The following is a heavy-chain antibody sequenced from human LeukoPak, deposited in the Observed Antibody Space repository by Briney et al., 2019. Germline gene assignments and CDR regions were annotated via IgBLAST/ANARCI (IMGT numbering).Heavy chain of an antibody. CDR2: IYYSGNT. V-gene: IGHV4-39*01. D-gene: IGHD3-10*02. CDR3: ATHEDTYYYV. Sequence: SETLSLTCTVSGGSISSSSYYWGWIRQPPGKGLEWIGSIYYSGNTYYNPSLKSRVTVSVDTSKNQFSLKLSSVTAADTAVYYCATHEDTYYYVWGQGTLVTVSS. CDR1: GGSISSSSYY. J-gene: IGHJ4*02.